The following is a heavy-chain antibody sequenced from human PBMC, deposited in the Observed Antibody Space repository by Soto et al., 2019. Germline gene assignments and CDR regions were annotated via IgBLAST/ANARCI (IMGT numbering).Heavy chain of an antibody. CDR1: GDSMSTSEYY. Sequence: PSETLCLSCTVSGDSMSTSEYYWCWIRQPPGKGLEWIGYIYFSGSTYYNPSLKSRVSISIDTSKNQFSLQLSSVTAADTAVYYCARDRIHYYESSGPWEWGQGTLVTVS. J-gene: IGHJ4*02. CDR3: ARDRIHYYESSGPWE. V-gene: IGHV4-30-4*01. D-gene: IGHD3-22*01. CDR2: IYFSGST.